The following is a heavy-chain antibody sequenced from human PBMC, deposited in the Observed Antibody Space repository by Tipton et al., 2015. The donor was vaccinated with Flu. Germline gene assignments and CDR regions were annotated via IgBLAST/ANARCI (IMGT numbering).Heavy chain of an antibody. CDR1: GGSISSSSYY. D-gene: IGHD1-26*01. CDR3: ARLKYGGSYMWYFDL. CDR2: IYYSGST. Sequence: TLSLTCTVSGGSISSSSYYWGWIRQPPGKGLEWIGSIYYSGSTYYNPSLKSRVTISVDTSKNQFSLKLSSVTAADTAVYYCARLKYGGSYMWYFDLWGRGTLVPVSS. J-gene: IGHJ2*01. V-gene: IGHV4-39*07.